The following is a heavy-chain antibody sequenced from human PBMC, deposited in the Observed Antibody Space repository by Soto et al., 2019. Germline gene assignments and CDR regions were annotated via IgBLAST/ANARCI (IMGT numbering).Heavy chain of an antibody. D-gene: IGHD1-26*01. CDR3: ALALGPTTGLDY. CDR2: IFNSGTT. CDR1: GASTVSHYH. Sequence: QVQLQESGPGLVKPSQTLSLTCSVSGASTVSHYHWTWIRQPPGKVLEWMGYIFNSGTTFYNPSLTSRLSISMDTSGNHFSLELRSVTAADTAVYYCALALGPTTGLDYWGQGTLGTVSS. V-gene: IGHV4-31*02. J-gene: IGHJ4*02.